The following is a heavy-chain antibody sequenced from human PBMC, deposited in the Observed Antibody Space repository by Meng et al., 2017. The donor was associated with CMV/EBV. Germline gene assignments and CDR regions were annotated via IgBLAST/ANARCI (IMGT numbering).Heavy chain of an antibody. CDR3: ASYEDPSYYDFWSGYYGRNRRRQAGYYYYYGMDV. J-gene: IGHJ6*02. CDR1: GGTFSSYA. D-gene: IGHD3-3*01. Sequence: SVKVSCKASGGTFSSYAISWVRQAPGQGLEWMGGIIPIFGTANYAQKFQGRVTITTDESTSTAYMELSSLRSEDTAVYYCASYEDPSYYDFWSGYYGRNRRRQAGYYYYYGMDVWGQGTTVTVSS. CDR2: IIPIFGTA. V-gene: IGHV1-69*05.